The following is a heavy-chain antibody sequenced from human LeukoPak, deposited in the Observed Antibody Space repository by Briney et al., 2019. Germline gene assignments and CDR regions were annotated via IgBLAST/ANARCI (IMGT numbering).Heavy chain of an antibody. CDR3: AKPSGGYSSSWHYDY. Sequence: GGSLRLSCAASGFTFTTYAMSWVRQAPGKGLEWVSAINGGGTNTYYIESVRGRFTISRDNSKNTLFLQMNSLRAEDTALYYCAKPSGGYSSSWHYDYWGQGTLVAVSS. D-gene: IGHD6-13*01. V-gene: IGHV3-23*01. CDR2: INGGGTNT. J-gene: IGHJ4*02. CDR1: GFTFTTYA.